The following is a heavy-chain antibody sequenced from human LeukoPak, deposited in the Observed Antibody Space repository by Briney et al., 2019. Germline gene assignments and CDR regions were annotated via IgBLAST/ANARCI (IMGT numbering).Heavy chain of an antibody. CDR2: ISSSGSTI. D-gene: IGHD3-3*01. Sequence: GGSLRLSCAASGFTFSDYYMSWIRQAPGKGLEWVSHISSSGSTIYYADSVKGRFTISRDNAKNSLYLQMNSLRAEDTAVYYCARVGVSTYYDFWSGYYNYWGQGTLVTVSS. CDR3: ARVGVSTYYDFWSGYYNY. V-gene: IGHV3-11*04. J-gene: IGHJ4*02. CDR1: GFTFSDYY.